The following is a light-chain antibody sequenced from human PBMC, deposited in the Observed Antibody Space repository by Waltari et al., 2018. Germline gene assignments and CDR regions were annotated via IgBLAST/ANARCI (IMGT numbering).Light chain of an antibody. CDR1: QSNTRW. J-gene: IGKJ2*01. V-gene: IGKV1-5*03. CDR2: EAS. Sequence: DILLTQSPPTLAASVGDRVTITCRASQSNTRWLAWYQQNPGRAPKLLIYEASNLVTGAPSRFSGTGCGTVFTLSISCLEPDDFATYYCQQFVGYPYTFGQGTKVETK. CDR3: QQFVGYPYT.